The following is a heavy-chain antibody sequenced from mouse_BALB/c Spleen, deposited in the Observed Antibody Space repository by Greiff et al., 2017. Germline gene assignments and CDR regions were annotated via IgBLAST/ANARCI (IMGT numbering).Heavy chain of an antibody. CDR1: GFSLSRYS. CDR2: IWGGGST. CDR3: VREGRYDYGMDY. D-gene: IGHD2-4*01. J-gene: IGHJ4*01. Sequence: VMLVESGPGLVAPSQSLSITCTVSGFSLSRYSVHWVRQPPGKGLEWLGMIWGGGSTDYNSALKSRLSISKDNSKSQVFLKMNSLQTDDTAIYYCVREGRYDYGMDYWGQGTSVTVSS. V-gene: IGHV2-6-4*01.